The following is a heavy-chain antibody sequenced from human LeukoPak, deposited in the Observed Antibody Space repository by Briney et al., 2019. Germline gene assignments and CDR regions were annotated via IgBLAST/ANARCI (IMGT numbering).Heavy chain of an antibody. Sequence: PGGSLRLSCAASGFSFSTYAMSWVRQASGKGLEWVSGISGSGGSTYYADSVKGRFTISRDNSKNTQSLQMNSLRAEDTAVYYCAKGPNFWLTPIAFAIWGQGTTVTVSS. CDR3: AKGPNFWLTPIAFAI. CDR2: ISGSGGST. J-gene: IGHJ3*02. V-gene: IGHV3-23*01. CDR1: GFSFSTYA. D-gene: IGHD3-3*01.